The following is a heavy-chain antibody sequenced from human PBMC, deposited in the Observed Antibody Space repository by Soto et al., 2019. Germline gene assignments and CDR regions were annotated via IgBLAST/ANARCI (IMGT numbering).Heavy chain of an antibody. CDR1: GGTFSSYT. D-gene: IGHD6-19*01. J-gene: IGHJ4*02. CDR2: IIPILGIA. V-gene: IGHV1-69*08. CDR3: ARDSTEIALAGASFDY. Sequence: QVQLVQSGAEVKKPGSSVKVSCKASGGTFSSYTISWVRQAPGQGLEWMGRIIPILGIANYAQKFQGRVTITADKSTSTPYMELSSLRSEDTAVYYCARDSTEIALAGASFDYWGQGTLVTVSS.